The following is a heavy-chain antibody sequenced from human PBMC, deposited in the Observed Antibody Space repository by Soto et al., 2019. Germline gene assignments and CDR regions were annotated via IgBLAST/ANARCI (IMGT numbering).Heavy chain of an antibody. CDR3: TTTMSTDSNYYAEV. J-gene: IGHJ6*03. Sequence: GGSMTLSCAAYGFSFTSYCIHWVRPAPTKGLGWVAAIWYDGRNTYYADSVKGRFTIPRDNSTNTLYLRMNSLRAEDPAVYYCTTTMSTDSNYYAEVWGKGTTVNVPS. D-gene: IGHD3-10*02. CDR2: IWYDGRNT. V-gene: IGHV3-30*02. CDR1: GFSFTSYC.